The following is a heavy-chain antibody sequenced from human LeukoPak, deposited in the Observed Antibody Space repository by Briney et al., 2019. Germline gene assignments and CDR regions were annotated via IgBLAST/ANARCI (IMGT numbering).Heavy chain of an antibody. CDR3: ARLSHRGYSGSYYDAFDI. Sequence: SETVSLTCTVSGGSISSSSYYWGWIRQPPGKGLEWIGSIYYSGSTYYNPSLKSRVTISVDTSKNQFSLKLSSVTAADTAVYYCARLSHRGYSGSYYDAFDIWGQGTMVTVSS. CDR1: GGSISSSSYY. V-gene: IGHV4-39*01. J-gene: IGHJ3*02. CDR2: IYYSGST. D-gene: IGHD1-26*01.